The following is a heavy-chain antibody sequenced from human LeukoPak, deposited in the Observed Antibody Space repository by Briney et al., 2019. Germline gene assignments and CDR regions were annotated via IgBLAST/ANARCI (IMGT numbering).Heavy chain of an antibody. CDR3: ARAQGREGYDFWSGYYTGIDHLLFDY. Sequence: GGSLRLSCAASGFTFSSYSVNRVREAPGKGLEWVSSISSSSSYIYYADSVKGRFTISIDNAKNSLYLQMNSLRAEDTAVYYCARAQGREGYDFWSGYYTGIDHLLFDYWGQGTLVTVSS. CDR2: ISSSSSYI. V-gene: IGHV3-21*01. J-gene: IGHJ4*02. D-gene: IGHD3-3*01. CDR1: GFTFSSYS.